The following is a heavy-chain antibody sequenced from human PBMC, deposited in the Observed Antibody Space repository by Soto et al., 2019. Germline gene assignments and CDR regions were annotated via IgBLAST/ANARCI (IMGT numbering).Heavy chain of an antibody. D-gene: IGHD2-21*02. V-gene: IGHV1-46*01. CDR3: ARDLAYCGGDCYYYYYYGMDV. J-gene: IGHJ6*02. CDR2: INPSGGST. Sequence: ASVKVSCKASGYTFTSYDMHWVRQAPGQGLEWMGIINPSGGSTSYAQKFQGRVTMTRDTSTSTVYMELSSLRSEDTAVYYCARDLAYCGGDCYYYYYYGMDVWGQGTTVTVSS. CDR1: GYTFTSYD.